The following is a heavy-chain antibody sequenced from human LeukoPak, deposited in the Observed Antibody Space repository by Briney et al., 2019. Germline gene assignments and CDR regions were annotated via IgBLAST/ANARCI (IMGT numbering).Heavy chain of an antibody. CDR1: GGSISRYH. D-gene: IGHD3-22*01. CDR3: ARTYYYDRSGYNFDY. J-gene: IGHJ4*02. V-gene: IGHV4-59*01. Sequence: KPSETLSLTCTVSGGSISRYHWSWIRQPPGKGLEWIGYIYYSGSTNYNPSLKSRVTISVDTSKNQFSLKLRSVTAADRAVYYCARTYYYDRSGYNFDYWGQGTLVTVSS. CDR2: IYYSGST.